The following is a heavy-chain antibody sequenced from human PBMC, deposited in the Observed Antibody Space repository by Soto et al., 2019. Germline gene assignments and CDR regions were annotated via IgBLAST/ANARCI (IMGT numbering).Heavy chain of an antibody. CDR1: GFTFRNYG. V-gene: IGHV3-30*18. Sequence: QVQLVESGGGVVQPGGSLRLSCAASGFTFRNYGMHWVRHAPGKGLEWVAVLSYDESTKYYSDFVKGRFTISRDNSKNSLYLQMNSLRPEDTAVYHCAKDRAPTSSSGPWHFDLWGRGTLVTVSS. CDR2: LSYDESTK. D-gene: IGHD3-22*01. CDR3: AKDRAPTSSSGPWHFDL. J-gene: IGHJ2*01.